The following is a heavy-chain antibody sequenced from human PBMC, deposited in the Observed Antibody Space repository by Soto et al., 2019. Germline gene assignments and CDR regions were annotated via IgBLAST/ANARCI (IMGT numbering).Heavy chain of an antibody. J-gene: IGHJ6*02. Sequence: EVQLVESGGGLVQPGGSLRLSCAASGFTFSSYYMHWVRQAPGKGLVWVSRISSDGSSTSYADSVKGRFTISRDNVKNTLYLQMNSLRAEDTAVYYCTKGVVGATPYGMDVWGQGTTVTVSS. CDR3: TKGVVGATPYGMDV. D-gene: IGHD1-26*01. CDR1: GFTFSSYY. CDR2: ISSDGSST. V-gene: IGHV3-74*01.